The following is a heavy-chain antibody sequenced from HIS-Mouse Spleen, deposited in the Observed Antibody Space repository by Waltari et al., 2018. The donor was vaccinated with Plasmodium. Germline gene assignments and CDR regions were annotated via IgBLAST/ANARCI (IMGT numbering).Heavy chain of an antibody. CDR3: AILRVTMVRGVPYAFDI. CDR2: INPNSGGT. CDR1: GYTFTGYY. J-gene: IGHJ3*02. Sequence: QVQLVQSGAEVKKPGASVKVSCKASGYTFTGYYLHWLRQAPGQGLEWMGWINPNSGGTNYAQKCQGRVTMTRDTSISTAYMELSRLRSDDTAVYYCAILRVTMVRGVPYAFDIWGQGTMVTVSS. D-gene: IGHD3-10*01. V-gene: IGHV1-2*02.